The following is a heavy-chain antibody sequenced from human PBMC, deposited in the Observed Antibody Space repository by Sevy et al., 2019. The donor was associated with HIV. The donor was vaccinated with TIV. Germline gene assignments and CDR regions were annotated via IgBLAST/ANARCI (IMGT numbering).Heavy chain of an antibody. D-gene: IGHD6-13*01. V-gene: IGHV5-51*01. CDR1: GYSFTSYW. CDR3: ARTTAVAGTKFFDF. J-gene: IGHJ4*02. Sequence: GESLKISCKGSGYSFTSYWIGWVRQMPGKGLEWMGFIYPGDSDTRYSPSFQGQVTISADKSISTAYLQWGSLKASDNAMYYCARTTAVAGTKFFDFWGQGTLVTVSS. CDR2: IYPGDSDT.